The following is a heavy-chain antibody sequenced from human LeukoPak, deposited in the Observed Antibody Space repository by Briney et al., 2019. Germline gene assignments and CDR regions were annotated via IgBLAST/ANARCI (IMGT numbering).Heavy chain of an antibody. V-gene: IGHV1-2*06. CDR3: ASPSVVAAVNDAFDI. J-gene: IGHJ3*02. CDR2: INPNSGGT. Sequence: ASVKVSCKASGYIFTDYYMHWVRQAPGQELGWMGRINPNSGGTNYAQKFQGRVTMTRDTSISTAYMELSRLRSDDTAVYYCASPSVVAAVNDAFDIWGQGTMVTVSS. D-gene: IGHD2-15*01. CDR1: GYIFTDYY.